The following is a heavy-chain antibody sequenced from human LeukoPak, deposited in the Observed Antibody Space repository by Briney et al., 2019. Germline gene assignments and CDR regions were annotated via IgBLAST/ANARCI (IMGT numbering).Heavy chain of an antibody. CDR1: GGSISSYY. D-gene: IGHD5-24*01. Sequence: SETLSLTCTVSGGSISSYYWSWIRQPPGKGLERIGYIYYSGSTNYNPSLKSRVTISVDTSKNQFSLKLSSVTAADTAVYYCARQGSDVEMATIPAFDYWGQGTLVTVSS. CDR2: IYYSGST. V-gene: IGHV4-59*08. CDR3: ARQGSDVEMATIPAFDY. J-gene: IGHJ4*02.